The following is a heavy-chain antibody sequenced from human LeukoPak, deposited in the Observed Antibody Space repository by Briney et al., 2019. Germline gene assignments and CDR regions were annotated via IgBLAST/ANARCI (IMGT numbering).Heavy chain of an antibody. CDR1: GDSISSYY. CDR2: IYYTGST. V-gene: IGHV4-59*12. D-gene: IGHD5-24*01. J-gene: IGHJ6*03. CDR3: AREMATTNYYYYYMDV. Sequence: SETLSLTCTVSGDSISSYYWSWIRQPPGKGLEWIGYIYYTGSTYFNPSLKSRVTISVDASKNQFSLKLSSVTAADTAVYYCAREMATTNYYYYYMDVWGKGTTVTVSS.